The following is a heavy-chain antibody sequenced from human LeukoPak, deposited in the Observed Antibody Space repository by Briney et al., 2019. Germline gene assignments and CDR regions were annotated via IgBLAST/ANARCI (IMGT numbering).Heavy chain of an antibody. V-gene: IGHV4-34*01. CDR2: INHSGST. CDR1: GGSFSGYY. Sequence: SETLSLTCAVYGGSFSGYYWSWIRQPPGKGLEWIGEINHSGSTNYNPSLKSRVTISVDTSKNQFSPKLSSVTAADTAVYYCARGVDCSSTSCYRGEDYYFDYWGQGTLVTVSS. J-gene: IGHJ4*02. CDR3: ARGVDCSSTSCYRGEDYYFDY. D-gene: IGHD2-2*02.